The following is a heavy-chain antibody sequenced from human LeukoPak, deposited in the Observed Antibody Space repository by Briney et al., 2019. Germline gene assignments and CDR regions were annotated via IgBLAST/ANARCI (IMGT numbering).Heavy chain of an antibody. D-gene: IGHD3-3*01. CDR3: ARTTIFGVVIRGAFDI. V-gene: IGHV1-18*01. J-gene: IGHJ3*02. CDR1: GYTFTSYG. Sequence: ASVKVSCKASGYTFTSYGISWVRQAPGQGLEWMGWISAYNGNTNYAQKLQRRVTMTTDTSTSTAYMKLRSLRSDDTAVNYCARTTIFGVVIRGAFDIWGQGTMVTVSS. CDR2: ISAYNGNT.